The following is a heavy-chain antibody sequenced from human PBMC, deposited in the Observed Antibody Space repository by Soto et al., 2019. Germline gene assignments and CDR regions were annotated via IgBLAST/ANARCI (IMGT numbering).Heavy chain of an antibody. V-gene: IGHV3-30*03. D-gene: IGHD3-10*01. J-gene: IGHJ4*02. Sequence: QVQLVESGGGVVQPGRSLRLSCAASGFTFSSYGMHWVRQAPGKGLEWVAVISYDGSNKYYADSVKGRFTSSRDNSQNTLYLQMNSLRAEDTAVYYCAPWFGAFDYWGQGTLVTVSS. CDR3: APWFGAFDY. CDR2: ISYDGSNK. CDR1: GFTFSSYG.